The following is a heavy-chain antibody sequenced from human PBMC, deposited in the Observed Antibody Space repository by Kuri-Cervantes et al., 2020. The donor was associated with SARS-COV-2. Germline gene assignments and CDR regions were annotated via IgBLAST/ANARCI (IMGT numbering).Heavy chain of an antibody. CDR1: GFTFSSYE. D-gene: IGHD1-1*01. V-gene: IGHV3-33*08. Sequence: GGSLRLSCAASGFTFSSYEMNWVRQAPGKGLEWVAVIWYDGSNKYYADSVKGRFTISRDNSKNTLYLQMNSLRAEDTAVYYCARGKPELERGSGYGMDVWGQGTTVTVSS. CDR2: IWYDGSNK. CDR3: ARGKPELERGSGYGMDV. J-gene: IGHJ6*02.